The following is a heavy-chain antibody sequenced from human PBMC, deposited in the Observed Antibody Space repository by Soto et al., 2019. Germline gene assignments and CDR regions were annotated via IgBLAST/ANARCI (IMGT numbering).Heavy chain of an antibody. CDR2: INHSGST. J-gene: IGHJ5*02. Sequence: PSETLSLTCTVSGGSVSSDTHYWSWIRQPPGKGLEWIGEINHSGSTNYNPSLKSRVTISVDTSKNQFSLKLSSVTAADTAVYYCARGSSHYRGNWFDPWGQGTLVTVSS. CDR3: ARGSSHYRGNWFDP. V-gene: IGHV4-39*07. D-gene: IGHD2-15*01. CDR1: GGSVSSDTHY.